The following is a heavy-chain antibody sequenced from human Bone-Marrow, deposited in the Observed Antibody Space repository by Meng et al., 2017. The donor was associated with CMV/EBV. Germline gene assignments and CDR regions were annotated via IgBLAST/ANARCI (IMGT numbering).Heavy chain of an antibody. J-gene: IGHJ4*02. CDR1: EYTFTSYG. V-gene: IGHV1-18*01. CDR2: ISPYNGDT. D-gene: IGHD2/OR15-2a*01. Sequence: ASVKVSCKASEYTFTSYGINWLRQAPGQGLEWMGWISPYNGDTNYAPSLQARVTLTADTSTSTAYMDLRSLRSDDTAVYYCATGPTHENFDFWGQGTLVTVPQ. CDR3: ATGPTHENFDF.